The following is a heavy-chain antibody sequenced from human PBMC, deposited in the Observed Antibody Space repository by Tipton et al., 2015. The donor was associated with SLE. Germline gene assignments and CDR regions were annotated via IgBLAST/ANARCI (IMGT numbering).Heavy chain of an antibody. J-gene: IGHJ4*02. Sequence: TLSLTCAVYGGSFSGYYWSWIRQPPGKGLEWIGEINHSGSTNYNPSLKSRVTISVDTSKNQFSLKLSSVTAADTAVYYCARQATGIPQGFDYWGQGTLVTFSS. V-gene: IGHV4-34*01. CDR1: GGSFSGYY. CDR2: INHSGST. CDR3: ARQATGIPQGFDY. D-gene: IGHD3-10*01.